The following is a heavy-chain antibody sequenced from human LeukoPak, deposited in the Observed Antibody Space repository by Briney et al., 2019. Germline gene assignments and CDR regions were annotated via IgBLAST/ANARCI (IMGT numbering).Heavy chain of an antibody. CDR1: GGSISSPNW. V-gene: IGHV4-4*02. CDR3: ARPGIGGAFDI. J-gene: IGHJ3*02. CDR2: IYHSGST. Sequence: PSGTLSLTCAVSGGSISSPNWWSWVRQPPGKGLEWIGEIYHSGSTNYNPSHKSRVTISVDRSKNQFSLKLTSVTAADTAIYYCARPGIGGAFDIWGQGTMVTVFS. D-gene: IGHD3-3*01.